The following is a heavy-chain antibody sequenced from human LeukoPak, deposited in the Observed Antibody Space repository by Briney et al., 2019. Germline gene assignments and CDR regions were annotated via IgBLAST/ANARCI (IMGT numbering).Heavy chain of an antibody. V-gene: IGHV3-21*01. CDR2: ISSTGGTT. CDR3: ARDREGKLELRGAFDY. Sequence: PGGSLRLSCVASGLTFSNYGISWVRQAPGKGLEWVSAISSTGGTTCYADSVKGRFTISRDNAKNSLYLQMNSLRAEDTAVYYCARDREGKLELRGAFDYWGQGTLVTVSS. D-gene: IGHD1-7*01. J-gene: IGHJ4*02. CDR1: GLTFSNYG.